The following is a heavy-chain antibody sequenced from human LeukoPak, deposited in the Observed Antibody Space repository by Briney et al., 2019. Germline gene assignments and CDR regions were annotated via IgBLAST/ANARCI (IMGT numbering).Heavy chain of an antibody. V-gene: IGHV3-21*01. Sequence: GGSLRLSCAASGFTFSSYSMNWVRQAPGKGQEWVSSISSSSSYIYYADSVKGRFTISRDNAKNSLYLQMNSLRAEDTAVYYCARDGKPSSSGWYVYYYGMDVWGKGTTVTVSS. J-gene: IGHJ6*04. D-gene: IGHD6-19*01. CDR2: ISSSSSYI. CDR3: ARDGKPSSSGWYVYYYGMDV. CDR1: GFTFSSYS.